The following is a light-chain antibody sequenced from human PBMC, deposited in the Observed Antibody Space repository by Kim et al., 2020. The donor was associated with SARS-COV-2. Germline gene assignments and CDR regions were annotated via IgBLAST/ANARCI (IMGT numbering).Light chain of an antibody. CDR1: SSDIGAGYD. CDR3: QSYDSSLSVV. V-gene: IGLV1-40*01. CDR2: GNS. J-gene: IGLJ2*01. Sequence: GQRVTSSCTGSSSDIGAGYDVHGYQQLPGTAPKLLIYGNSNRPSGVPDRFSGSKSGTSASLAITGLQAEDEADYYCQSYDSSLSVVFGGGTQLTVL.